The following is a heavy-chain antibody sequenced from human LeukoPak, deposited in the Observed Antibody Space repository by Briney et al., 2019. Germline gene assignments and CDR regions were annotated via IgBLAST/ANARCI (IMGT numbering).Heavy chain of an antibody. CDR1: GFTFSSYW. J-gene: IGHJ3*02. V-gene: IGHV3-7*01. D-gene: IGHD3-22*01. Sequence: PGGSLRLSCAASGFTFSSYWMSWVRQAPWKGLEWVANIKQDGSEKYYVDSVKGRFTISRDNAKNSLYLQMNSLRAEDTAVYYCAVGLNYYDSSGYYPTPDDAFDIWGQGTMVTVSS. CDR3: AVGLNYYDSSGYYPTPDDAFDI. CDR2: IKQDGSEK.